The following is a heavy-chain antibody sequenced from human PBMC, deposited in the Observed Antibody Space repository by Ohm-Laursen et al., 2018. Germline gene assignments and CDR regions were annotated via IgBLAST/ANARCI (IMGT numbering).Heavy chain of an antibody. V-gene: IGHV4-59*01. CDR3: AREMDRDGYNLWFDP. CDR2: IYYSGST. Sequence: SETLSLTCTVSGGSISSYYWSWIRQPPGKGLGWIGYIYYSGSTNYNPSLKSRVTISVDTSKNQFSLKLSSVTAADTAVYYCAREMDRDGYNLWFDPWGQGTLVTVSS. CDR1: GGSISSYY. J-gene: IGHJ5*02. D-gene: IGHD5-24*01.